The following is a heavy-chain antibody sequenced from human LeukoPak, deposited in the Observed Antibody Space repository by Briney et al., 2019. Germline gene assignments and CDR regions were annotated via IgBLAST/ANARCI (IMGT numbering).Heavy chain of an antibody. V-gene: IGHV3-23*01. D-gene: IGHD3-9*01. CDR3: ATHYDILTGYYSPIEY. Sequence: GGSLRLSFAASGFTFSSYAMSWVRQAPGKGLEWGSDISGSGGSTYYADSVKGRFTISRDNSKNTLYLQMNSLRAEDTAVYYCATHYDILTGYYSPIEYWGQGTLVTVSS. CDR1: GFTFSSYA. J-gene: IGHJ4*02. CDR2: ISGSGGST.